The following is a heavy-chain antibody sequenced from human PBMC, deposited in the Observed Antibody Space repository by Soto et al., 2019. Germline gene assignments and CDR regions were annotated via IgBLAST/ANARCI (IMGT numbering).Heavy chain of an antibody. CDR1: GFTFSNYA. V-gene: IGHV3-21*01. CDR3: GVGRERARYYYYYGMDV. D-gene: IGHD1-26*01. Sequence: GGSLRLSCAASGFTFSNYAMTWVRQAPGKGLEWVSSISSSSSYIYYADSVKGRFTIPRDNAKNSLYLQMNSLRAEDTAVYYCGVGRERARYYYYYGMDVWGQGTTVTVSS. J-gene: IGHJ6*02. CDR2: ISSSSSYI.